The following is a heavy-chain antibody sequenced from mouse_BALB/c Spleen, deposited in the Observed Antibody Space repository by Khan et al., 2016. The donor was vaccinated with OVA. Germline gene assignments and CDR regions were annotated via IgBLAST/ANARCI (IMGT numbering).Heavy chain of an antibody. CDR3: ARGGGNSRFAY. V-gene: IGHV1S137*01. J-gene: IGHJ3*01. D-gene: IGHD2-1*01. CDR1: GYTFTDYA. CDR2: ISTYYGDA. Sequence: QVQLQQSGAELVGPGVSVKISCKGSGYTFTDYAMHWVKQSHAKSLEWIGVISTYYGDADYNQKFKGKATMTVDKSSSTAFMELASLTSEDSAIXYRARGGGNSRFAYWGQGTLVTVSA.